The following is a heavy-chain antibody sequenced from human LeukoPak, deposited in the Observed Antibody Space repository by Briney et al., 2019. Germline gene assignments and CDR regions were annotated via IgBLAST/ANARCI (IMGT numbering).Heavy chain of an antibody. CDR1: GYTFTGHY. CDR2: INPNSGGT. V-gene: IGHV1-2*06. J-gene: IGHJ4*02. Sequence: DSVKVSCKASGYTFTGHYMHWVRQAPGQGLEWMGRINPNSGGTNYAQKFQGRVTMTRDTSISTAYMELSRLRSDDTAVYYCARVSGQYDYVAGSTVDYWGQGTLVTVSS. D-gene: IGHD3-16*01. CDR3: ARVSGQYDYVAGSTVDY.